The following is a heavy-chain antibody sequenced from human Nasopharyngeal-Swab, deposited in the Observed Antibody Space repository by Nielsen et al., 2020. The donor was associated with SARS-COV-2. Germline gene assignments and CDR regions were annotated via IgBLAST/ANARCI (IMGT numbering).Heavy chain of an antibody. CDR3: VRSSSWYYFDY. D-gene: IGHD6-13*01. CDR1: GDSIAYSTFY. Sequence: SETLSLTCTVSGDSIAYSTFYWGWIRQPPGKGLEWIGNIYYNGNTYQNPSLKSRLTISVDKSKNQFSLQLSSVTAADTAVYYCVRSSSWYYFDYWAQGTQVTVLL. V-gene: IGHV4-39*01. CDR2: IYYNGNT. J-gene: IGHJ4*02.